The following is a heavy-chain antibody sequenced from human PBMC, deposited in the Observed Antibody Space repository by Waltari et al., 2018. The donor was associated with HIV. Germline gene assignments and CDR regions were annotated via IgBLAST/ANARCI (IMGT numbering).Heavy chain of an antibody. CDR1: GFSFGDYA. V-gene: IGHV3-48*02. CDR3: ARDTLNFFFGLDV. Sequence: EEQLVESGGGLVHPGGSLKLSCAASGFSFGDYAMNWVRQAAGKGLEWIAYISSTSFNIKYADSVRGRFTISRDNTQNSLSLQMNNLIDEDTAKYFCARDTLNFFFGLDVWGHGTTVAVSS. CDR2: ISSTSFNI. J-gene: IGHJ6*02.